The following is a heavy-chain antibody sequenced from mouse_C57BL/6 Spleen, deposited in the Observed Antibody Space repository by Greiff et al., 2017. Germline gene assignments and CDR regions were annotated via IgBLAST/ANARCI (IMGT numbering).Heavy chain of an antibody. CDR3: ARPDYYGSPLWYFDV. Sequence: EVKLMESGGGLVQPGGSLSLSCAASGFTFTDYYMSWVRQPPGKALEWLGFIRNKANGYTTEYSASVKGRFTISRDNSQSILYLQMNALRAEDSATYYCARPDYYGSPLWYFDVWGTGTTVTVSS. V-gene: IGHV7-3*01. CDR2: IRNKANGYTT. CDR1: GFTFTDYY. J-gene: IGHJ1*03. D-gene: IGHD1-1*01.